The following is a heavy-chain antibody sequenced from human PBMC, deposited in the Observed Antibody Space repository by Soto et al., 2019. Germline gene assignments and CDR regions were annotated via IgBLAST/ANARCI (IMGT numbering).Heavy chain of an antibody. Sequence: QVPLVQSGAEVKKPGASVKVSCKASGDTLTDYYIHWVRQAPGQGLEWMGTVNPSGGHTTYAQHFLGRMTMTRDTSTSTLYMELTSLPSEDTAGYYCARGGHVVVVTAALDYWGQGTLVTVSS. J-gene: IGHJ4*02. CDR3: ARGGHVVVVTAALDY. CDR2: VNPSGGHT. V-gene: IGHV1-46*01. D-gene: IGHD2-21*02. CDR1: GDTLTDYY.